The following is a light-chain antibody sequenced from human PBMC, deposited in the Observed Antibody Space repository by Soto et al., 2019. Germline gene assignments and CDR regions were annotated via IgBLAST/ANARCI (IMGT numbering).Light chain of an antibody. CDR1: SSNIGSNT. J-gene: IGLJ3*02. CDR2: SNH. Sequence: QSVLTQPPSASGTLGQRVTISCSGSSSNIGSNTVNWYQQLPGSAPKVLIYSNHQRPSGVPDRFSGSKSGTSASLAISGLQSEAEADYYCAAWNDSLWVFGGGTTVTVL. CDR3: AAWNDSLWV. V-gene: IGLV1-44*01.